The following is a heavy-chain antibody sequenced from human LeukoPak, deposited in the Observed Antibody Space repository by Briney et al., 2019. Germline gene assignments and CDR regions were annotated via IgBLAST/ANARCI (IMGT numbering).Heavy chain of an antibody. J-gene: IGHJ4*02. CDR2: INWNGGST. V-gene: IGHV3-20*01. CDR1: GFTFDDYG. Sequence: GGSLRLSCAASGFTFDDYGMSWVRQAPGKGLEWVSGINWNGGSTGYADSVKGRFTVSRDNAKNSLYLQMNSLRAEDTALYHCARDGYGDYVGYWGQGTLVTVSS. CDR3: ARDGYGDYVGY. D-gene: IGHD4-17*01.